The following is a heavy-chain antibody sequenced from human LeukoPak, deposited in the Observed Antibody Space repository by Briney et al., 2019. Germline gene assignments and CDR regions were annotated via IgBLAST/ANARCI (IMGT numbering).Heavy chain of an antibody. CDR3: AGIHSSGWYYFDY. J-gene: IGHJ4*02. CDR2: INSDGSST. Sequence: GGSLRLSCAASGFTFSSYWMHWVRQAPGKGLVWVSRINSDGSSTSYADSVKGRFTISRDNAKNTLYLQMNSLRAEDTAVYYCAGIHSSGWYYFDYWGQGTLVTVSS. D-gene: IGHD6-19*01. CDR1: GFTFSSYW. V-gene: IGHV3-74*01.